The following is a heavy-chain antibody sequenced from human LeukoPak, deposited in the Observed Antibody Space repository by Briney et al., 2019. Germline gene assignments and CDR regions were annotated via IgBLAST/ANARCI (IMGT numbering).Heavy chain of an antibody. J-gene: IGHJ6*02. D-gene: IGHD1-26*01. V-gene: IGHV3-21*01. CDR1: GFTFSSYA. CDR2: ISSSYI. CDR3: AREGSGSFYYYYGMDV. Sequence: GGSLRLSCAASGFTFSSYALSWVRQAPGKGLEWVSSISSSYIYYADSVKGRFTISRDNAKNSLYLQMNSLRAEDTAVYYCAREGSGSFYYYYGMDVWGQGTTVTVSS.